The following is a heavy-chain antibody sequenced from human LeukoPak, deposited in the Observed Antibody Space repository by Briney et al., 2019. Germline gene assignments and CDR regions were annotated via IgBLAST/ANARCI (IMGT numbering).Heavy chain of an antibody. Sequence: GGSLRLSCAASGFTFSSYWMSWVRQAPGKGLEWVANIKQDGSEKYYVDSVKGRLTISRDNAKNSLYLQMNSLRAEDTSVYYCARDAGYGRYFDYWGQGTLVTVSS. J-gene: IGHJ4*02. D-gene: IGHD6-13*01. CDR3: ARDAGYGRYFDY. CDR2: IKQDGSEK. V-gene: IGHV3-7*01. CDR1: GFTFSSYW.